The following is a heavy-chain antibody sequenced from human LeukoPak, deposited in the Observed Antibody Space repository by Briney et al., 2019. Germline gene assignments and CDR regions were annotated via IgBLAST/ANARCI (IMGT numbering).Heavy chain of an antibody. CDR1: GDTVYSNSAA. CDR2: TYYRSKWYN. V-gene: IGHV6-1*01. CDR3: ARDTYSSGWGAFDI. Sequence: SQTLSLTCAVSGDTVYSNSAAWHWIRQSPARGLEWQGRTYYRSKWYNDYAGSVKNRITINPDTSKNQFPLQLNSVTPEDTAVYYCARDTYSSGWGAFDIWGQGTMVTVSS. J-gene: IGHJ3*02. D-gene: IGHD6-19*01.